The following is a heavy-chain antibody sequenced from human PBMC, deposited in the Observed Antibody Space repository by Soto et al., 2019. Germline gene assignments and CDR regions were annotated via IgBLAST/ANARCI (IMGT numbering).Heavy chain of an antibody. D-gene: IGHD3-3*01. CDR3: ARVGDFWSGYYSNWFDP. CDR1: CYTFTSYG. Sequence: ASVKVSCKASCYTFTSYGISWVRQAPGQGLEWMGWISAYNGNTNYAQKLQGRVTMTTDTSTSTAYMELRSLRSDDTAVYYCARVGDFWSGYYSNWFDPWGQGTLVTVSS. V-gene: IGHV1-18*04. CDR2: ISAYNGNT. J-gene: IGHJ5*02.